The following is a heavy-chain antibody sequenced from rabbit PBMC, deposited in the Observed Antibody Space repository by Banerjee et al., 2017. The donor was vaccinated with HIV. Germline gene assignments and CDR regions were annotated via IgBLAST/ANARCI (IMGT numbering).Heavy chain of an antibody. D-gene: IGHD8-1*01. Sequence: QSLEESGGDLVKPGASLTLTCTASGLDFSSSYWICWVRQAPGKGLEWIACIYTGDGNTYYAGWAKGRFTISKTSSTTVTLQMTSLTAADTATYFCARDGGNSYYDLWGPGTLVTVS. V-gene: IGHV1S40*01. CDR2: IYTGDGNT. CDR3: ARDGGNSYYDL. CDR1: GLDFSSSYW. J-gene: IGHJ6*01.